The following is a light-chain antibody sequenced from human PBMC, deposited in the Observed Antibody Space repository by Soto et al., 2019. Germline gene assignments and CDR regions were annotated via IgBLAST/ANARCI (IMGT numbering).Light chain of an antibody. CDR1: QSVSSY. Sequence: EIVLTQSPATLSLSPGERATLSCRASQSVSSYLAWYQQKPGQAPRLLTYDASNRATGIPARFSGSGSGTDFTPTLSSLEPEDFAVYYCQLRSNWPPLTFGGGTKVEIK. J-gene: IGKJ4*01. CDR3: QLRSNWPPLT. CDR2: DAS. V-gene: IGKV3-11*01.